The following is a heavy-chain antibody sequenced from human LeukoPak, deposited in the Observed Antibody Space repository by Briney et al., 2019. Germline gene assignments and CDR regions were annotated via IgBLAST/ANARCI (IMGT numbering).Heavy chain of an antibody. CDR1: GFTFSSYW. D-gene: IGHD6-19*01. V-gene: IGHV3-7*01. CDR2: IKKDGSEK. J-gene: IGHJ5*02. Sequence: QTGGSLRLSCAASGFTFSSYWMSWVRQAPGKGLEWVTNIKKDGSEKKYVDSVKGRFTISRDNAENLLYLEMNSLRAEDTAVYYCAREGGNGWYSGWFDPWGQGILVTVSS. CDR3: AREGGNGWYSGWFDP.